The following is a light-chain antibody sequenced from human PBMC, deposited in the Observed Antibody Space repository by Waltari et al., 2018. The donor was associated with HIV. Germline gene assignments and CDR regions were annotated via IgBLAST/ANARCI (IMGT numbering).Light chain of an antibody. CDR2: GAS. V-gene: IGKV3-20*01. Sequence: EIVLTQSPGTLSLSPGERAALSCRASQSVTSSYLAWYQHKPGQAPRILIYGASTRATGIPDRFSGSGSGTDFTLIISRLEPEDFAVYYCQQYGRSPTTFGQGTKVEIK. CDR1: QSVTSSY. J-gene: IGKJ1*01. CDR3: QQYGRSPTT.